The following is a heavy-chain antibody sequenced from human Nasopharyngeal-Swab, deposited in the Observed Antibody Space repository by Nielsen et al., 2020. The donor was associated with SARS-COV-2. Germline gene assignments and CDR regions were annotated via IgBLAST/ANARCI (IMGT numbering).Heavy chain of an antibody. CDR2: IDWDDDK. Sequence: SGPTLAKPTQTGTLTCTFSGFSLSTSGMRVSWIRQPPGKALEWLARIDWDDDKFYSTSLKTRLAISKDTSKNRVVLTMTNMDPVDTATYYCARVDVDTSMTHWGQGTLVTVSS. D-gene: IGHD5-18*01. CDR1: GFSLSTSGMR. CDR3: ARVDVDTSMTH. J-gene: IGHJ4*02. V-gene: IGHV2-70*04.